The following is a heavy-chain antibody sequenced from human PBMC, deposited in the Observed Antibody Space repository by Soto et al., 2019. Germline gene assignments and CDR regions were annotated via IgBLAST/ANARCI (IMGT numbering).Heavy chain of an antibody. Sequence: ASVKVSCKASGYTFTSYDINWVRQATGQGLEWMGWMNPNSGNTGYAQKYQGRVTMTRNTSISTAYIELSSLRSEDTAVYYCARGMGVVDYYGSGSYYGAYYYYMDVWGKGTTVTVSS. CDR1: GYTFTSYD. J-gene: IGHJ6*03. V-gene: IGHV1-8*01. D-gene: IGHD3-10*01. CDR3: ARGMGVVDYYGSGSYYGAYYYYMDV. CDR2: MNPNSGNT.